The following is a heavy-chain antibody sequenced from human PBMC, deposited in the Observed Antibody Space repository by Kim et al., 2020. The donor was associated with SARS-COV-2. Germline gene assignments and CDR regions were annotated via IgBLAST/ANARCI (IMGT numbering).Heavy chain of an antibody. J-gene: IGHJ4*02. Sequence: GGSLRLSCAASGFTFSSYAMSWVRQAPGKGLEWVSAISGSGGSTYYADSVKGRFTISRDNSKNTLYLQMNSLRAEDTAVYYCAKDRWAYSSGWYDLFDYWGQGTLVTVSS. CDR1: GFTFSSYA. CDR2: ISGSGGST. D-gene: IGHD6-19*01. V-gene: IGHV3-23*01. CDR3: AKDRWAYSSGWYDLFDY.